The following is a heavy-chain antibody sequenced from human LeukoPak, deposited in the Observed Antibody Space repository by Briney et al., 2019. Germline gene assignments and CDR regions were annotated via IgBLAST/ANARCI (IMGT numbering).Heavy chain of an antibody. CDR1: GFTVSSNY. CDR3: ARDGGSRYSSSWVDY. CDR2: IYSGGTT. V-gene: IGHV3-53*01. D-gene: IGHD6-13*01. J-gene: IGHJ4*02. Sequence: GGSLRLSCAASGFTVSSNYMSWVRQAPGKGLEWVSVIYSGGTTYYAESVKGRFTISRDNSKNTLYLQMNSLRAEDTAVYYCARDGGSRYSSSWVDYWGQGTLVTVPS.